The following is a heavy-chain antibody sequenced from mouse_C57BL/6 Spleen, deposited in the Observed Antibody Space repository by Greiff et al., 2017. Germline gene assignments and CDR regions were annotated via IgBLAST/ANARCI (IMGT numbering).Heavy chain of an antibody. J-gene: IGHJ2*01. V-gene: IGHV5-6*02. Sequence: DVMLVESGGDLVKPGGSLKLSCAASGFTFSSYGLSWVRQTPDKRLEWVATISSGGSYTYYPDSVKGRFTISRDNAKNTLYLQMSSLKSEDTAMYYCARSPYSFYYFDYWGQGTTLTVSS. CDR3: ARSPYSFYYFDY. D-gene: IGHD2-10*01. CDR1: GFTFSSYG. CDR2: ISSGGSYT.